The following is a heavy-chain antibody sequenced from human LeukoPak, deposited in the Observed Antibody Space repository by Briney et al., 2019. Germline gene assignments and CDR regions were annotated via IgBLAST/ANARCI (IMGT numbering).Heavy chain of an antibody. CDR1: GYTFTSYA. Sequence: ASVKVSCKASGYTFTSYAMNWVRQAPGQGLGWMGWINTNSGNPTYVQGFTGRFVFSLDTSVSTAYLQISSLKAEDTAVYYCARDGGSDYYYHDYWGQGTLVTVSS. V-gene: IGHV7-4-1*02. J-gene: IGHJ4*02. CDR2: INTNSGNP. D-gene: IGHD3-22*01. CDR3: ARDGGSDYYYHDY.